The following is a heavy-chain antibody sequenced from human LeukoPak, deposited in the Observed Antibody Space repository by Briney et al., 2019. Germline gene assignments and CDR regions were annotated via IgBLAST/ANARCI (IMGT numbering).Heavy chain of an antibody. D-gene: IGHD2-2*01. J-gene: IGHJ5*02. CDR3: ARRLTQYDCFDP. Sequence: SQTLSLTCAISGDSVSSNSVTWNWIRQSPSRGPEWLGRTYYRSTWYNDYAVSVRGRITVNPDTSKNQFSLHLNSVTPENTAVYYCARRLTQYDCFDPWGQGILVTVSS. CDR1: GDSVSSNSVT. V-gene: IGHV6-1*01. CDR2: TYYRSTWYN.